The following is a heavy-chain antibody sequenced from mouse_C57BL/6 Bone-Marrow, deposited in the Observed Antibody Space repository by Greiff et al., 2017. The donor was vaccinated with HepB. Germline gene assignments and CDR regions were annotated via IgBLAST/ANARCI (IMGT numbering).Heavy chain of an antibody. Sequence: EVHLVESGGDLVKPGGSLKLSCAASGFTFSSYGMSWVRQTPDKRLEWVAYISSGSSTIYYADTVKGRFTISRDNAKNTLFLQMTSLRSEDTAMYYCARGPWYFDVWGTGTTVTVSS. CDR2: ISSGSSTI. V-gene: IGHV5-17*01. CDR1: GFTFSSYG. J-gene: IGHJ1*03. CDR3: ARGPWYFDV.